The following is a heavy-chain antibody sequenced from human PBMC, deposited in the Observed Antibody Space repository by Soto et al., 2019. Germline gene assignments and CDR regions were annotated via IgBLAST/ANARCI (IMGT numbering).Heavy chain of an antibody. D-gene: IGHD1-26*01. CDR1: GFTFSSYW. V-gene: IGHV3-74*01. CDR2: INSDGSST. CDR3: ARDPMAAEWEPTGYFQH. J-gene: IGHJ1*01. Sequence: EVQLVESGGGLVQPGGSLRLSCAASGFTFSSYWMHWVRQAPGKGLVWVSRINSDGSSTSYADSVKGRFTSSRDNAKNTLYLQMNSLRAEDTAVYYCARDPMAAEWEPTGYFQHWGQGTLVTVSP.